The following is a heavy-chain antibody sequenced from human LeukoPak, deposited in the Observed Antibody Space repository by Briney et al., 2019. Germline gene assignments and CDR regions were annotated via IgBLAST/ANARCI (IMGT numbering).Heavy chain of an antibody. J-gene: IGHJ6*02. CDR1: GGSIGGYY. CDR2: IYYSGST. Sequence: SETLSLTCTVSGGSIGGYYWSWIRRPPGKGLEWIGYIYYSGSTKYNPSLKSRVTISVDTSRTQFSLKVSSVTAADTAVYYCAREGTSNHRLDVWGQGTTVTVSS. D-gene: IGHD2-2*01. V-gene: IGHV4-59*01. CDR3: AREGTSNHRLDV.